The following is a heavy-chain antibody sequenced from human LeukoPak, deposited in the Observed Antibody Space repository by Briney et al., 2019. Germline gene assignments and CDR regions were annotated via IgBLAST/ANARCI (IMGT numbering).Heavy chain of an antibody. V-gene: IGHV6-1*01. J-gene: IGHJ5*02. Sequence: SQTLSLTCAISGDSVSSNSVTWNRIRQSPSRGLEWLGRTYYRYTWYNDYAVSVRGRITVNPDTSKNQFSLHLNSVTPEDTAVYYCARRLTQYDCFDPWGQGILVTVSS. CDR1: GDSVSSNSVT. CDR2: TYYRYTWYN. CDR3: ARRLTQYDCFDP. D-gene: IGHD2-2*01.